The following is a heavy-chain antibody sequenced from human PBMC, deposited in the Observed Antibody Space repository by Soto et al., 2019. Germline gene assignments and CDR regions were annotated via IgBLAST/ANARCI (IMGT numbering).Heavy chain of an antibody. D-gene: IGHD6-6*01. Sequence: QLQLQESGPGLVKPSETLSLTCTVSGGSISSSSYYWGWIRQPPGKGLEWIGSIYYSGSTYYNPSLKSRATISVDTSKNQFSLKLSSVTAADTAVYYCARHSSIAARPSGNAFDIWGQGTMVTVSS. J-gene: IGHJ3*02. CDR1: GGSISSSSYY. CDR2: IYYSGST. V-gene: IGHV4-39*01. CDR3: ARHSSIAARPSGNAFDI.